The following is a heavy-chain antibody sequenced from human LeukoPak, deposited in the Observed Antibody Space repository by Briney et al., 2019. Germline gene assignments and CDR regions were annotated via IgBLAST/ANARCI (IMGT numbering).Heavy chain of an antibody. CDR2: INSDGRST. CDR1: GFTFSSYW. D-gene: IGHD3-22*01. Sequence: GGSLRLSRAASGFTFSSYWMHWVRHAPGKGLVWVSRINSDGRSTSYADSVKGRFTISRDNAKNTLYLQMNSLRAEDTAVYYCARGQYYYDSSGYYYYFDYWGQGTLVTVSS. CDR3: ARGQYYYDSSGYYYYFDY. V-gene: IGHV3-74*01. J-gene: IGHJ4*02.